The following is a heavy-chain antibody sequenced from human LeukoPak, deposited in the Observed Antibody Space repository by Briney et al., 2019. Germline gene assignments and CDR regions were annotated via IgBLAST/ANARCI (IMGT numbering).Heavy chain of an antibody. D-gene: IGHD3-9*01. CDR2: ISSSVSLT. J-gene: IGHJ4*02. V-gene: IGHV3-23*01. CDR3: AKAVGFDWYWHY. Sequence: GGSLRLSCAASGFTFRSYAMTWVRQAPGKGLECVSAISSSVSLTYYADAVKGRFTVSRDNSKNTLYLQMNSLRAEDTAVYYCAKAVGFDWYWHYWGQGTLVTVSS. CDR1: GFTFRSYA.